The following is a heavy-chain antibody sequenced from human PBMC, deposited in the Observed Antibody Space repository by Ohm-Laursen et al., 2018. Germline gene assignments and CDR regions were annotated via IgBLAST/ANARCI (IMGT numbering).Heavy chain of an antibody. CDR3: TIDRLLPGPT. CDR2: IDPNDGEA. J-gene: IGHJ3*01. Sequence: VKVFCKVSGYTFTDYYIHWVQQAPGKGLEWMGLIDPNDGEAIYAEKFQGRVTITADTSTDTAYMELSSLRSEDTAMYYCTIDRLLPGPTWGQGAMVTVSS. V-gene: IGHV1-69-2*01. D-gene: IGHD5-12*01. CDR1: GYTFTDYY.